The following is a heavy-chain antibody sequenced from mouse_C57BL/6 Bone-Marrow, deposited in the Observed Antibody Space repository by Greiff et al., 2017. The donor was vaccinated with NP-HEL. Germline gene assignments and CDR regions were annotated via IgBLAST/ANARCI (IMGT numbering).Heavy chain of an antibody. V-gene: IGHV1-75*01. CDR1: GYTFTDYY. CDR2: IFPGSGST. D-gene: IGHD2-5*01. Sequence: QVQLKQSGPELVKPGASVKISCKASGYTFTDYYINWVKQRPGQGLAWIGWIFPGSGSTYYNEKFKGKATLTVDKSSSTAYMLLSSLTSEDSAVYFCARSGPYYSNSWFAYWGQGTLVTVSA. J-gene: IGHJ3*01. CDR3: ARSGPYYSNSWFAY.